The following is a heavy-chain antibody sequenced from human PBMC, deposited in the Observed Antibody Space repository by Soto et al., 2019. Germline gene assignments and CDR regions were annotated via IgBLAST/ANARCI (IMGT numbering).Heavy chain of an antibody. CDR2: IIPILGIA. CDR1: GGTFSSYT. J-gene: IGHJ4*02. D-gene: IGHD2-15*01. V-gene: IGHV1-69*08. Sequence: QVQLVQSGAEVKKPGSSVKVSCKASGGTFSSYTISWVRQAPGQGLEWMGRIIPILGIANYAQKFQGRVTITADKSTSTAYMELSRLRSEDTAVYYCAREGDCSGGSCYLLYWGQVSLVTVSS. CDR3: AREGDCSGGSCYLLY.